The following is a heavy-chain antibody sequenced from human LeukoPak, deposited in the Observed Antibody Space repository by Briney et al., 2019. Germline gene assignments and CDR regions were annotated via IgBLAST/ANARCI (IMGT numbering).Heavy chain of an antibody. CDR2: IYTDDNT. CDR3: TRYSGTLLRHY. D-gene: IGHD1-26*01. CDR1: GFTFSSYA. J-gene: IGHJ4*02. Sequence: GGSLRLSCSASGFTFSSYAMHWVRQAPGKGLEWVSVIYTDDNTFHADSVKGRFTISRDISKNTLYLQMNNLKAEDTAVYYCTRYSGTLLRHYWGQGTLVTVSS. V-gene: IGHV3-53*01.